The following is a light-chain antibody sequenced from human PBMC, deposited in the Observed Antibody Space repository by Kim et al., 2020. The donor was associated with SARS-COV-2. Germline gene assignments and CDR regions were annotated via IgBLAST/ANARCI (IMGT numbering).Light chain of an antibody. CDR1: QGIRSD. Sequence: AIQMTQSPSSLSASVGDRVTITCRASQGIRSDLAWYQQKPGTAPTLLIYASSGLRGGVPSRFSGSGSGTHFTLTITSLQPEDFATYYCLQDYNYPWTFGQGTKLEI. V-gene: IGKV1-6*01. CDR3: LQDYNYPWT. J-gene: IGKJ1*01. CDR2: ASS.